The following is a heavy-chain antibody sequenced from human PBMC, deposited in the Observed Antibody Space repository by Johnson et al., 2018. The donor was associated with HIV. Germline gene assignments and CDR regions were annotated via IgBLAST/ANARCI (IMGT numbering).Heavy chain of an antibody. D-gene: IGHD6-13*01. J-gene: IGHJ3*02. CDR2: ISYDGKNE. V-gene: IGHV3-30*04. Sequence: QVQLVESGGGVVQPGRYLRLSCAASGFTFSSYAMHWVRQAPGKGLEWVAVISYDGKNEYYADSVRGRFTISRDNSKNTLYVQMNSLRAEDTAVYFCARLPSGYSRDEFNIWGQGTMVTVSS. CDR3: ARLPSGYSRDEFNI. CDR1: GFTFSSYA.